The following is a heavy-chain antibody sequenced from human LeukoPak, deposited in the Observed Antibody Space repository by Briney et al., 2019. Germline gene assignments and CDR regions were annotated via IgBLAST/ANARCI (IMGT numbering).Heavy chain of an antibody. V-gene: IGHV1-8*03. CDR1: GYTFTGYY. Sequence: ASVKVSCKASGYTFTGYYMHWVRQATGQGLEWMGWMNPNSGNADFAQKFQGRVTITRNTSINTAYMELSSLRFDDTAVHYCARRRVGTHFDYWGQGTLVTVSS. J-gene: IGHJ4*02. CDR3: ARRRVGTHFDY. D-gene: IGHD1-14*01. CDR2: MNPNSGNA.